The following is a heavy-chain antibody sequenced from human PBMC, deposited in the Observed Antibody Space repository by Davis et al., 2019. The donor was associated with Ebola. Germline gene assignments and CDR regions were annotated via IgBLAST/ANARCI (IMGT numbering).Heavy chain of an antibody. Sequence: GESLKISCVASGFTFSTYWMHWVRQAPGKGLVWVSRIEGDGTTKTYADSVKGRFTISRDNAKNTVYLQMSNLRADDTAVYYCARDNGNDFWSGYFDYWGQGTLVTVSS. CDR1: GFTFSTYW. CDR3: ARDNGNDFWSGYFDY. J-gene: IGHJ4*02. CDR2: IEGDGTTK. D-gene: IGHD3-3*01. V-gene: IGHV3-74*01.